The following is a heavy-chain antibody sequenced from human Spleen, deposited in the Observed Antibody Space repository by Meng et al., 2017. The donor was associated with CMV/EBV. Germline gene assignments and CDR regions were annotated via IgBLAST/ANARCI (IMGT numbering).Heavy chain of an antibody. D-gene: IGHD3-3*01. CDR1: GYIFTAYY. CDR2: INPNSGGT. J-gene: IGHJ4*02. V-gene: IGHV1-2*02. CDR3: ARDRDTLVFGVITLSPGDY. Sequence: ASVKVSCKASGYIFTAYYMHWVRQAPGHGLEWMGWINPNSGGTNYAQKFQGRVTMTRDTSISTAYMELSSLRSDDTAVYYCARDRDTLVFGVITLSPGDYWGQGTLVTVSS.